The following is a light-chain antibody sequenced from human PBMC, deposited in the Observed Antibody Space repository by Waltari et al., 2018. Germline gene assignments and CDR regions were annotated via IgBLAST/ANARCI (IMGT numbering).Light chain of an antibody. V-gene: IGKV1-33*01. J-gene: IGKJ2*01. CDR3: QQSYSTPYMYT. CDR2: DAS. CDR1: QDINNY. Sequence: DIQMTQSPSSLSASVGDRVTITCQASQDINNYLNWYQQKPGKAPKLLIYDASNLETGVPSRFTISSLRPEKFATYYCQQSYSTPYMYTFGQGTKLEIK.